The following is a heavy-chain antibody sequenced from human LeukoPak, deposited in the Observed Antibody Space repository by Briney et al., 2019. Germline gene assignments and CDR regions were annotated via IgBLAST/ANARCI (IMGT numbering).Heavy chain of an antibody. Sequence: PSETLSLTCTVSGGSISSYYWSWIRQPPGKGLEWIGYIYYSGSTNYNPSLKSRVTISVDTSKNQFSLKLSSVTAADTAVYYCARVSEDLWSIGYGMDVWGQGTTVTVSS. D-gene: IGHD3-3*01. V-gene: IGHV4-59*01. CDR2: IYYSGST. CDR1: GGSISSYY. J-gene: IGHJ6*02. CDR3: ARVSEDLWSIGYGMDV.